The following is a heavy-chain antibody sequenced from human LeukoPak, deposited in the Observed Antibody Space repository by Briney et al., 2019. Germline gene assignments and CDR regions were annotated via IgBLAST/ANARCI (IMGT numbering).Heavy chain of an antibody. CDR1: GYTFTSYD. Sequence: ASVKVSCKASGYTFTSYDINWVRQATGQGLEWMGWMNPNSVNTGYAQKFEGRVTMTRNTSISTAYMDLSSLRSEDTAVYYCASGQSGGHSGSYYCFDYWGQGTLVTVSS. CDR3: ASGQSGGHSGSYYCFDY. CDR2: MNPNSVNT. J-gene: IGHJ4*02. D-gene: IGHD1-26*01. V-gene: IGHV1-8*01.